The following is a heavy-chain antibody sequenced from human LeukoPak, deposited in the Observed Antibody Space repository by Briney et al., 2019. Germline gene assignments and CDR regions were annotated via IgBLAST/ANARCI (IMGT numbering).Heavy chain of an antibody. CDR2: IKSKTDGGTT. J-gene: IGHJ4*02. Sequence: GGSLRLSCAASGFTFSSYEMNWVRQAPGKGLEWVGRIKSKTDGGTTDYAAPVKGRFTISRDGSKNTLYLQMNSLKTEDTAVYYCTTVLRYFDWLSSFDYWGQGTLVTVSS. D-gene: IGHD3-9*01. V-gene: IGHV3-15*01. CDR3: TTVLRYFDWLSSFDY. CDR1: GFTFSSYE.